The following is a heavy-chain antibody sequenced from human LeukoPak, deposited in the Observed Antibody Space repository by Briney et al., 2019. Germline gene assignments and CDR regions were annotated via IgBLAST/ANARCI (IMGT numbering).Heavy chain of an antibody. CDR3: TTDTILAYCGGDCYFVDPFDY. CDR2: IKSKTDGGTT. D-gene: IGHD2-21*02. Sequence: PGGSLRLSCAASGFTFSNAWMSWVRQAPGKGLEWVGRIKSKTDGGTTDYAAPVKGRFTISRDDSKNTLYLQMNSLKTEDTAVYYCTTDTILAYCGGDCYFVDPFDYWGQGTLVTVSS. J-gene: IGHJ4*02. V-gene: IGHV3-15*01. CDR1: GFTFSNAW.